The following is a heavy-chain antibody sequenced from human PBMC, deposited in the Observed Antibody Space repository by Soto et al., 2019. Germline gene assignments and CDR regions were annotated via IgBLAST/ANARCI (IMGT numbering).Heavy chain of an antibody. CDR2: ISYDGSNK. CDR1: GFTFSSYG. Sequence: PGGSLRLSCAASGFTFSSYGMHWGRQAPGKGLEWVAVISYDGSNKYYADSVKGRFTISRDNSKNTLYLQMNSLRAEDTAVYYCAKDFAYCGGDCYSQDHAFDIWGQGTMVTVSS. J-gene: IGHJ3*02. CDR3: AKDFAYCGGDCYSQDHAFDI. D-gene: IGHD2-21*02. V-gene: IGHV3-30*18.